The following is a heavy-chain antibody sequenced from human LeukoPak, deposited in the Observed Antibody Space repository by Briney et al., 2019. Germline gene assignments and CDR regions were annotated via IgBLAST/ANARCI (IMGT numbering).Heavy chain of an antibody. CDR2: VNHSGST. CDR3: ARGRLDIVVVVAARNWFDP. D-gene: IGHD2-15*01. Sequence: SETLSLTCAVYGGSFSDYYWSWIRQPPGKGLEWIGEVNHSGSTNYNPSLKSRVTISVDTSKNQFSLKLSSVTAADTAVYYCARGRLDIVVVVAARNWFDPWGQGTLVTVSS. CDR1: GGSFSDYY. J-gene: IGHJ5*02. V-gene: IGHV4-34*01.